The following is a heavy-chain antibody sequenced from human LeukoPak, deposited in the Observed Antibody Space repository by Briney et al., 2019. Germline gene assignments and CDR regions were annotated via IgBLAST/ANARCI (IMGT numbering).Heavy chain of an antibody. CDR2: INYSGST. CDR1: GGSISSGGHY. Sequence: SETLSLTCTVSGGSISSGGHYWSWIRQHPGKGLEWIGYINYSGSTYYNPSLKSRVTISVDTSKNQFSLKLSSVTAADTAVYYCARASTIGGDFDYWGQGTLVTVSS. V-gene: IGHV4-31*03. D-gene: IGHD2-21*01. CDR3: ARASTIGGDFDY. J-gene: IGHJ4*02.